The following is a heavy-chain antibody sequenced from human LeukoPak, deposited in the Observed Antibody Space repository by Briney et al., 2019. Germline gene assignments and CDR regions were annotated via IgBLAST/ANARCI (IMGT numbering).Heavy chain of an antibody. Sequence: PGGSLRLSCATSGFTFSVSWMSWVRQAPGKGLEWVANIKGDGSQKYYVDSVKGRFTISRDNAKNSLCLQMSSLRAEDTAVYYCVSRLVPGLRWGRGTLVIVSS. V-gene: IGHV3-7*01. J-gene: IGHJ4*02. D-gene: IGHD4-11*01. CDR3: VSRLVPGLR. CDR1: GFTFSVSW. CDR2: IKGDGSQK.